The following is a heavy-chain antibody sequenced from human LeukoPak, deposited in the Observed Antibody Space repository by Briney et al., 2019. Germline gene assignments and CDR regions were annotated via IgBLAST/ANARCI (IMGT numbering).Heavy chain of an antibody. CDR1: GFTFSSYG. CDR2: ISYDGSNK. Sequence: PGGSLRLTCAASGFTFSSYGMHWVRQAPGKGLEWVAVISYDGSNKYYADSVKGRFTISRDNSKNTLYLQMNSLRAEDTAVYYCAKDAKGTGDYWGQGTLVTVSS. V-gene: IGHV3-30*18. CDR3: AKDAKGTGDY. D-gene: IGHD1/OR15-1a*01. J-gene: IGHJ4*02.